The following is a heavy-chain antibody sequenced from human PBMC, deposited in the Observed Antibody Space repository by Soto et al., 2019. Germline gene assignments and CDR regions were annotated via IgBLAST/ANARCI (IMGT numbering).Heavy chain of an antibody. CDR1: GFTFSSYA. J-gene: IGHJ4*02. V-gene: IGHV3-23*01. D-gene: IGHD6-19*01. CDR3: AKPSGYSSGWSQH. CDR2: ISGSGGST. Sequence: GGSLRLSCAASGFTFSSYAMSWVRQAPGKGLEWVSAISGSGGSTYYADSVKGRFTNSRDNSKNTLYLQMNSLRAEDTAVYYCAKPSGYSSGWSQHWGQGTLVTVSS.